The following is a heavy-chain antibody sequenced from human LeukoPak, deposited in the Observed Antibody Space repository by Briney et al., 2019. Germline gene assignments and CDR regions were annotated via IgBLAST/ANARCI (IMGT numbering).Heavy chain of an antibody. J-gene: IGHJ4*02. Sequence: SETLSLTCTVSGGSLSSGSYYWSWIRQPPGKGLEWIGYIYYSGSTNYNPSLKSRVTISVDTSKNQFSLKLSSVTAADTAVYYCARGPPYGDSYFDYWGQGTLVTVPS. V-gene: IGHV4-61*01. CDR2: IYYSGST. D-gene: IGHD4-17*01. CDR1: GGSLSSGSYY. CDR3: ARGPPYGDSYFDY.